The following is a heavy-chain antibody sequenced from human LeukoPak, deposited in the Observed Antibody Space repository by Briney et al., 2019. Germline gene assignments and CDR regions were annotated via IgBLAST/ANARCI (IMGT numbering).Heavy chain of an antibody. Sequence: GGSLRLSCAASGFTLSNCSMNWVRQAPGKGLEWVAFISSSSSYIFYADSLKGRFTISRDNAKNSLYLQMNSLRADDTAVYYCARDLAYGDDGLWGQGTLVTVSS. CDR3: ARDLAYGDDGL. CDR1: GFTLSNCS. CDR2: ISSSSSYI. D-gene: IGHD4-17*01. V-gene: IGHV3-21*01. J-gene: IGHJ4*02.